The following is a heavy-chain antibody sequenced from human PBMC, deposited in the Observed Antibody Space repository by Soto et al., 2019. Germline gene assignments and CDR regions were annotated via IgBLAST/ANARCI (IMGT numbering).Heavy chain of an antibody. CDR1: GGTFSSYA. CDR2: IIPIFGTA. V-gene: IGHV1-69*13. Sequence: SVKVSCKASGGTFSSYAISWVRQAPGQGLEWMGGIIPIFGTANYAQKFQGRVTITADESTSTAYMELSSLRSEDTAVYYCARDRSNYYDSSGYAQFDYWGQGTLVTVSS. D-gene: IGHD3-22*01. CDR3: ARDRSNYYDSSGYAQFDY. J-gene: IGHJ4*02.